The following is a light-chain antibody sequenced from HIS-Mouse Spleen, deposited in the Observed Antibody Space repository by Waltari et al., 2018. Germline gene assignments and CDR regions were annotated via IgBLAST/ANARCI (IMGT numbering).Light chain of an antibody. Sequence: QSVLTQPPSASGTPGQRVTISCSGSSSNIGSNYVYWYQHLPGTAPKLLIYRNNPRPSGVPDRFSGSKSGTSASLAISGLRSEDEADYYCAAWDDSLSGPWVFGGGTKLTVL. V-gene: IGLV1-47*01. CDR1: SSNIGSNY. CDR3: AAWDDSLSGPWV. J-gene: IGLJ3*02. CDR2: RNN.